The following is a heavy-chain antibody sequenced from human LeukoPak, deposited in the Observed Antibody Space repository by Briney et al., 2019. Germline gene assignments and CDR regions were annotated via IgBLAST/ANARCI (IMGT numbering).Heavy chain of an antibody. CDR2: ISYDGSNK. J-gene: IGHJ4*02. CDR1: GFTFSSYA. V-gene: IGHV3-30*04. CDR3: ARDGSSWYSCFDY. Sequence: PGGSLRLSCAASGFTFSSYAMHWVRQAPGKGLEWGAVISYDGSNKYYADSVKGRFTISRDNSKNTLYLQMNSLRAEDTAVYYCARDGSSWYSCFDYWGQGTLVTVSS. D-gene: IGHD6-13*01.